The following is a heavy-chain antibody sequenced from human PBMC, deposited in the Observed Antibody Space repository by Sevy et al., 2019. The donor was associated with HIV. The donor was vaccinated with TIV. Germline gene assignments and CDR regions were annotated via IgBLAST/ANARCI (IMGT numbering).Heavy chain of an antibody. D-gene: IGHD3-10*01. V-gene: IGHV1-18*01. CDR1: GYSFSSDV. CDR3: ESFGVVRGINPQYSLGMDV. CDR2: ISAHSGNT. Sequence: ASVKVSCKTSGYSFSSDVSNWVRQAPGQGLEWMGGISAHSGNTKYAQKFQSRVTMTTETSTSTAYIELRSLRSDDTDVSYCESFGVVRGINPQYSLGMDVWGQGTTVTVSS. J-gene: IGHJ6*02.